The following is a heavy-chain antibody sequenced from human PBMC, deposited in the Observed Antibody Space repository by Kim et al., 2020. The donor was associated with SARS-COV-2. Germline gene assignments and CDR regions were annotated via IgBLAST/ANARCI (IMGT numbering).Heavy chain of an antibody. D-gene: IGHD5-18*01. V-gene: IGHV1-2*04. J-gene: IGHJ4*02. CDR2: INPNSGGT. CDR1: GYTFTGYY. CDR3: ATSRIQLWGRDLYYFDY. Sequence: ASVKVSCKASGYTFTGYYMHWVRQAPGQGLEWMGWINPNSGGTNYAQKFQGWVTMTRDTSISTAYMELSRLRSDDTAVYYCATSRIQLWGRDLYYFDYWGQGTLVTVSS.